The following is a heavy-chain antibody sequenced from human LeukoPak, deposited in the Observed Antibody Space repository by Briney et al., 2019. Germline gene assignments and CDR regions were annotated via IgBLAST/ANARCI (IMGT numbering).Heavy chain of an antibody. J-gene: IGHJ6*03. CDR1: GFPFSTYT. CDR2: LSYDGNNK. Sequence: GRAPGLSCAASGFPFSTYTMHRVRPGPGKGLEWVAVLSYDGNNKYYADSVKGRFTISRDNSKNTLYLQMNSLRPEDTAVYYCARGNYYGSGGSRLYYMDVWGKGTTVTVSS. D-gene: IGHD3-10*01. CDR3: ARGNYYGSGGSRLYYMDV. V-gene: IGHV3-30*04.